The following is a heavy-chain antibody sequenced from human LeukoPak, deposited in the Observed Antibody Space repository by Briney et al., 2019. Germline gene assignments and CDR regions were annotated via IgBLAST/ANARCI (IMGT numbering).Heavy chain of an antibody. CDR2: VSGSGGST. Sequence: GGSLRLSCAASDFTGSSNYMSWVRQAPGKGLEWVSSVSGSGGSTYYADSVKGRFTISRDNSKSTLFLQMNSLRAEDTAVYYCAKSSYYDSSGYYREYYFDYWGQGTLVTVSS. CDR3: AKSSYYDSSGYYREYYFDY. D-gene: IGHD3-22*01. V-gene: IGHV3-23*01. J-gene: IGHJ4*02. CDR1: DFTGSSNY.